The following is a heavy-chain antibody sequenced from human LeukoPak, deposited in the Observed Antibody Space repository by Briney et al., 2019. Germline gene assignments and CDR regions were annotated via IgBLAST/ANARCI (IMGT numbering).Heavy chain of an antibody. Sequence: GGSLRLSCAASGFVLSDYGIHWVRQGIGKGLDWVPGISSAGDKYYAGSERGRFTISRENAENFVYLQMNGLRAEDTAIYYCVRAKRETSSRPWTSGMDVWGQGTTVTVSS. CDR1: GFVLSDYG. CDR3: VRAKRETSSRPWTSGMDV. D-gene: IGHD3/OR15-3a*01. CDR2: ISSAGDK. V-gene: IGHV3-13*01. J-gene: IGHJ6*02.